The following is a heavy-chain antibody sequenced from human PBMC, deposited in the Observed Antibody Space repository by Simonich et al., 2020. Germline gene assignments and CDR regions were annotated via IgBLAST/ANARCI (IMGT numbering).Heavy chain of an antibody. Sequence: EVQLVASGGGLVQPGGSLRFSCAASGFTFSSYWMSWVRQAQGKGLEWVANIKQDGRRKSYVDSVKGRFTIARDNAKNSLYLQMNSRRAEDTAVYYCARDREVYGSGSYYNYWGQGTLVTVSS. CDR3: ARDREVYGSGSYYNY. J-gene: IGHJ4*02. CDR2: IKQDGRRK. D-gene: IGHD3-10*01. CDR1: GFTFSSYW. V-gene: IGHV3-7*01.